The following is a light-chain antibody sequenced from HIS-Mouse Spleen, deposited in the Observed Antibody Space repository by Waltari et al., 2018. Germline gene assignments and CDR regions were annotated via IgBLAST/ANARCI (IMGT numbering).Light chain of an antibody. CDR2: LGS. Sequence: IGMTQSPLSLPVTPGEPASISSRPIQSLLHSNGYNYLDWYLQKPGQSPQLLIYLGSNRASGVPDRFSGSGSGTDFTLKISRVEAEDVGVYYCMQALQTPPTFGQGTKLEIK. CDR3: MQALQTPPT. J-gene: IGKJ2*01. CDR1: QSLLHSNGYNY. V-gene: IGKV2-28*01.